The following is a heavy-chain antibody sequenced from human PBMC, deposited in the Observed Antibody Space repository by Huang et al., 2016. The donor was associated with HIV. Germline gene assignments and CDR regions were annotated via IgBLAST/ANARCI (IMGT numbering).Heavy chain of an antibody. CDR3: ARGSLEYSVSSSLDY. D-gene: IGHD4-4*01. Sequence: QVQLLQSGAEVKKPGSSVKVSCKASGGPFRSYSSAWVRQAPGQGLEWMASRRPVFDSQKYAQKLQGRGRVTADESTSTVYMEVRDLRPDDTAVYFCARGSLEYSVSSSLDYWGQGTHVTVSS. J-gene: IGHJ4*02. CDR1: GGPFRSYS. CDR2: RRPVFDSQ. V-gene: IGHV1-69*13.